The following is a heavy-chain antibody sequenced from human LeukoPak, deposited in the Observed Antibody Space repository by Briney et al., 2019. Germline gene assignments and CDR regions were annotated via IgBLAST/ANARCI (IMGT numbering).Heavy chain of an antibody. D-gene: IGHD1-1*01. V-gene: IGHV4-4*07. Sequence: SETLSLTCTVSGGSIRGYYWSWIRQPAGKGLEWIGRIYTTGNTNYNPSLESRVTMSVDTSKNQFSLKLASVTAADTAVYYCARNSSFGPKNDDAFDMWGQGTMVTVSS. CDR2: IYTTGNT. CDR1: GGSIRGYY. J-gene: IGHJ3*02. CDR3: ARNSSFGPKNDDAFDM.